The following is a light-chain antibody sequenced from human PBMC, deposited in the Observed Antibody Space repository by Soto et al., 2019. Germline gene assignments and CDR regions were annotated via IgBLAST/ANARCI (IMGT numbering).Light chain of an antibody. CDR1: QSVSSSY. CDR2: GAS. J-gene: IGKJ1*01. V-gene: IGKV3-20*01. CDR3: QQYGSSPWT. Sequence: EIVLTQSPGTLSLSPGERATLSCRASQSVSSSYLAWYQQKPGQDPRLLIYGASSRATGIPDRFSGRGSGNDFPLTISRLEPQDFAVYYCQQYGSSPWTFGQGPKVE.